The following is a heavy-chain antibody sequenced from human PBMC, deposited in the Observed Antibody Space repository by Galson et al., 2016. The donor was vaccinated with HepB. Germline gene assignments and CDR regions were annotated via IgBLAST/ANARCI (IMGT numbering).Heavy chain of an antibody. CDR2: MNPDSGNT. CDR1: GYTFRAYD. D-gene: IGHD2-15*01. CDR3: AKAGYCSYLTCPLEH. Sequence: SVKVSCKASGYTFRAYDISWVRQAPGQGLEWMGWMNPDSGNTGYGQRLRGRIAMTSDASINTAYMELHSLRAEDTAVYYCAKAGYCSYLTCPLEHWGRGTLVTVSS. V-gene: IGHV1-8*02. J-gene: IGHJ1*01.